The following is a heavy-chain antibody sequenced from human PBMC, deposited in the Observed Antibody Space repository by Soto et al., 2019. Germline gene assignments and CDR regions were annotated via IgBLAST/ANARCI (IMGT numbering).Heavy chain of an antibody. CDR1: GDSVSSNTAA. V-gene: IGHV6-1*01. Sequence: PSQTLSLTCAISGDSVSSNTAAWNWIRSSPSRGLEWLGRTYYRSNWRHDYAVSVKSRITVNPDTSKNHFSLQLNSVTPDTTAVYYCPGGVARSGFDLWGQGTLVTFSS. J-gene: IGHJ4*02. CDR3: PGGVARSGFDL. CDR2: TYYRSNWRH. D-gene: IGHD6-19*01.